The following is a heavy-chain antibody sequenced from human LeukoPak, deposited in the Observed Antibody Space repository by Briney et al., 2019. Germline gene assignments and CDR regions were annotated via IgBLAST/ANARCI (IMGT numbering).Heavy chain of an antibody. V-gene: IGHV4-34*01. J-gene: IGHJ4*02. D-gene: IGHD5-12*01. CDR1: GGSFSGYY. Sequence: SETLSLTCAVYGGSFSGYYWSWIRQPPGKGLEWIGEINHSGSTNYNPSLKSRVTISVDTSKNHFSLKLSSVTAADTAVYYCARVRATGAFDYWGQGNLVTVSS. CDR3: ARVRATGAFDY. CDR2: INHSGST.